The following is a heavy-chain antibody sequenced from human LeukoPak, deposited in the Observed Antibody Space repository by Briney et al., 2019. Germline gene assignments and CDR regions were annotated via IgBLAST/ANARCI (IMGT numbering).Heavy chain of an antibody. Sequence: ASVKVSCKASGYTFTSYYMHWERQAPGQGLEWMGIINPSGGSTSYAQKFQGRVTMTRDTSTSTVYMELSSLRSEDTAVYYCARAVGAGYYYYYGMDVWGQGTTVTVSS. CDR3: ARAVGAGYYYYYGMDV. CDR1: GYTFTSYY. CDR2: INPSGGST. V-gene: IGHV1-46*01. D-gene: IGHD1-26*01. J-gene: IGHJ6*02.